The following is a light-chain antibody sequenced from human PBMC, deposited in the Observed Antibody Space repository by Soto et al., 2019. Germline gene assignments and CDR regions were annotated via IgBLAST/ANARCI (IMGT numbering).Light chain of an antibody. CDR2: GAS. CDR3: QQYDPSPYT. CDR1: HSIHSSF. Sequence: EVVLTQSPGTLSLSPGERASLSCRASHSIHSSFLAWYPQKPGQAPRLLIYGASSRATDIPDRFSGGGSGTDFTLTVSGLEPEDFAVYYCQQYDPSPYTFGQGTKLEI. V-gene: IGKV3-20*01. J-gene: IGKJ2*01.